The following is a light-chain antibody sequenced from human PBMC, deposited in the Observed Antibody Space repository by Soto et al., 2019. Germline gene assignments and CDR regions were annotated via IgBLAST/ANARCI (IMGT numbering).Light chain of an antibody. CDR2: GAS. V-gene: IGKV3-15*01. CDR3: QHYNSYSEA. Sequence: EIVRAQSPATLCVSPGGRATLACRASQSVSSNLAWYQQKAGRAPRLLIYGASTRATGIPARFSGSGSGTEFTLTISSLQPDDFATYYCQHYNSYSEAFGQGTKVDIK. CDR1: QSVSSN. J-gene: IGKJ1*01.